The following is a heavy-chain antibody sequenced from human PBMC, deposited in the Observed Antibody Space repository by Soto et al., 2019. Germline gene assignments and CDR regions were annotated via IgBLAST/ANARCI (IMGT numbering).Heavy chain of an antibody. D-gene: IGHD3-3*01. CDR3: ARWSYLDY. CDR2: ISGSDGKT. Sequence: QSGGSLRLSCAASGFSFGSYALSWVRQAPGKGLEWVSTISGSDGKTFYADSVKGRFSISRDTSQNTLYLQMNSPRADDTATYYCARWSYLDYWGQGTRVTVSS. CDR1: GFSFGSYA. V-gene: IGHV3-23*01. J-gene: IGHJ4*02.